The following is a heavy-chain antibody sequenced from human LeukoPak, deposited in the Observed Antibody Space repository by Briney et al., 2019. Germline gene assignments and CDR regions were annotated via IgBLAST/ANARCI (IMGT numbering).Heavy chain of an antibody. D-gene: IGHD5-12*01. J-gene: IGHJ4*02. CDR3: AKDMDSGYSGYDIDY. V-gene: IGHV3-9*01. CDR2: ISWNSGSI. CDR1: GFTFSNSA. Sequence: GGSLRLSCAASGFTFSNSAMSWVRQAPGKGLEWVSGISWNSGSIGYADSVKGRFTISRDNAKNSLYLQMNSLRAEDTALYYCAKDMDSGYSGYDIDYWGQGTLVTVSS.